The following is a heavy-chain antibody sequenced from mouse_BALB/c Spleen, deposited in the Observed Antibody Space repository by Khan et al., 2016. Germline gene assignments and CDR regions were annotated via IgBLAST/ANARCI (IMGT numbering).Heavy chain of an antibody. CDR3: VRVYWDWYFDV. J-gene: IGHJ1*01. D-gene: IGHD4-1*01. V-gene: IGHV10-1*02. CDR2: IRSKSNNYAT. Sequence: EVELVESGGGLVQPKGSLKLSCAASGFTFNTYAMNWVRQAPGKGLEWVARIRSKSNNYATYYADSVKDRLTISRDDSQSMLYLQMNNLKTEDTAMYYCVRVYWDWYFDVWGAGTTVTVSA. CDR1: GFTFNTYA.